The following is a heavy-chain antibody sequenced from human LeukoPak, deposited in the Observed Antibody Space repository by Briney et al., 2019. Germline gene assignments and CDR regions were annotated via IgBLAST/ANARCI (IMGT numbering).Heavy chain of an antibody. Sequence: NPSETLSLTCAVYGGSFSGYYWSWIRQPPGKGLEWIGEINHSGSTNYNPSLKSRVTISVDTSKNQFSLKLSSLTAADTAVYYCARLTRPNRDMPTSNAFDIWGQGTMVTVSS. CDR1: GGSFSGYY. D-gene: IGHD5-24*01. CDR2: INHSGST. V-gene: IGHV4-34*01. CDR3: ARLTRPNRDMPTSNAFDI. J-gene: IGHJ3*02.